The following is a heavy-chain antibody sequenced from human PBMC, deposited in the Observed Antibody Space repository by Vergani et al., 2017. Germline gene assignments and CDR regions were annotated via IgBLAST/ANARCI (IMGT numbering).Heavy chain of an antibody. CDR3: TRLNILTGSSWGITYGMDV. Sequence: EVQLVESGGGLVQPGGSLKLSCAASGFTFSGSAMHWVRQASGKGLEWVGRIRSKANSYATAYAASVKGRFTISRDDSKNTAYLQMNSLKTEDTAVYYCTRLNILTGSSWGITYGMDVWGQGTTVTVS. CDR1: GFTFSGSA. D-gene: IGHD3-9*01. J-gene: IGHJ6*02. V-gene: IGHV3-73*01. CDR2: IRSKANSYAT.